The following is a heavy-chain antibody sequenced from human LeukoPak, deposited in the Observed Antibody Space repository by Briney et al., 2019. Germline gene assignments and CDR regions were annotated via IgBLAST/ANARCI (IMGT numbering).Heavy chain of an antibody. CDR2: ISSSSSTI. CDR1: GFTFSSYS. Sequence: GGSLRLSCAASGFTFSSYSMNWVRQAPGKGLEWVSYISSSSSTIYYADSVKGRFTISRDNAKNSLCLQMNSLRDEDTAVYYCARGDCYYMDVWGKGTTVTVSS. V-gene: IGHV3-48*02. J-gene: IGHJ6*03. CDR3: ARGDCYYMDV. D-gene: IGHD3-16*01.